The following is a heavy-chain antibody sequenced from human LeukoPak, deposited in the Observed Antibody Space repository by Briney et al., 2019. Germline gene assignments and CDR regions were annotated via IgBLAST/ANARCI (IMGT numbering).Heavy chain of an antibody. J-gene: IGHJ4*02. CDR1: GGSFSGYY. CDR2: IYHSGST. Sequence: TSETLSLTCAVYGGSFSGYYWSWIRQPPGKGLEWIGEIYHSGSTNYNPSLKSRVTISVDKSKNQFSLKLSSVTAADTAVYYCASRLGYCSGGSCYYYFDYWGQGTLVTVSS. D-gene: IGHD2-15*01. V-gene: IGHV4-34*01. CDR3: ASRLGYCSGGSCYYYFDY.